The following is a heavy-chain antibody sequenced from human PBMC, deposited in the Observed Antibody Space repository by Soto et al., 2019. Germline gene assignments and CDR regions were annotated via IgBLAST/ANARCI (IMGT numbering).Heavy chain of an antibody. CDR3: ARSKRGAYSSGWYSLSGYYNYGIDV. Sequence: GESLKISCKCFGYSFTSYWIGWVRQMPGKGLEWMGIIYPGDSDTKYSPSVQGQVTISADRSISTAYLQWTSLKASDTAMYYCARSKRGAYSSGWYSLSGYYNYGIDVWGQGTKVTVSS. J-gene: IGHJ6*02. CDR1: GYSFTSYW. D-gene: IGHD6-19*01. V-gene: IGHV5-51*01. CDR2: IYPGDSDT.